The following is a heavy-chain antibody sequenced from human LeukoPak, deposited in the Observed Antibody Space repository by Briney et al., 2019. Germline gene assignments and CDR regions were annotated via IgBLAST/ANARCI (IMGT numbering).Heavy chain of an antibody. D-gene: IGHD2-15*01. CDR1: GGSFSGYY. V-gene: IGHV4-34*01. CDR2: INHSGST. J-gene: IGHJ2*01. Sequence: SETLSLTCAVYGGSFSGYYWSWIRQPPGKGLEWIGEINHSGSTNYNPSLKSRVTISVDTSKNQFSLKLSSVTAADTAVYYCARDRAPGYCSGGSCYRRPYWYFDLWGRGTLVTVSS. CDR3: ARDRAPGYCSGGSCYRRPYWYFDL.